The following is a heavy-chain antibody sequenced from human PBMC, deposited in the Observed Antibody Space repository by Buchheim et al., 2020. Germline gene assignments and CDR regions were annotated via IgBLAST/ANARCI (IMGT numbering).Heavy chain of an antibody. CDR3: ARMYYYDSSGLLFDP. V-gene: IGHV4-34*01. CDR1: DGSFSGYQ. D-gene: IGHD3-22*01. J-gene: IGHJ5*02. CDR2: IDHGGST. Sequence: QVQLQQWGAGLLKPSETLSLTCAISDGSFSGYQWSWIRQPPGKGLEWIGEIDHGGSTNYNPSLKSRVTLSLDTSANQFSLKLTSVTAADTAVYYCARMYYYDSSGLLFDPWGQG.